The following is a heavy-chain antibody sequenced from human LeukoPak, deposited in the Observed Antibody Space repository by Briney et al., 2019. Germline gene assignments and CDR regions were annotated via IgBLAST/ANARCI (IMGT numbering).Heavy chain of an antibody. D-gene: IGHD6-13*01. CDR1: GYTFTSYA. CDR2: VNTNTGNP. V-gene: IGHV7-4-1*02. Sequence: GASVKVSCKASGYTFTSYAMNWVRQAPGQGLEWMGWVNTNTGNPTYAQGFTGRFVFSLDTSVSTAYLQISSLKAEDTAVYYCARDAIRGIATLIDYWGQGTLVTVSS. J-gene: IGHJ4*02. CDR3: ARDAIRGIATLIDY.